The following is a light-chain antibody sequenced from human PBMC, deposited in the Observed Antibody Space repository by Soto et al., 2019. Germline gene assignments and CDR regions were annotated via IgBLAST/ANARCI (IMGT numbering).Light chain of an antibody. CDR3: QSYDSSLSGYVI. V-gene: IGLV1-40*01. J-gene: IGLJ2*01. CDR1: SSNIGAGFE. CDR2: TNI. Sequence: QLVLTQPPSVSGAPGQRVTISCTRSSSNIGAGFEVHWYQQLPGTAPKLLIYTNINRPSGVPDRFSGSRSGTSASLAITGLQAEDEADYYCQSYDSSLSGYVIFGGGTKLTVL.